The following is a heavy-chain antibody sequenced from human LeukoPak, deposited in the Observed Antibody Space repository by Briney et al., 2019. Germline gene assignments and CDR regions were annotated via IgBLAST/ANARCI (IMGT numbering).Heavy chain of an antibody. D-gene: IGHD6-19*01. J-gene: IGHJ6*03. CDR1: GFTFSSYA. Sequence: PGGSLRLSCAASGFTFSSYAMHWVRQAPGKGLEYVSAISSNGGSTYYANSVKGRFTISRDNSKNTLYLQMGSLRAEDTAVYYCARVAVAGTYYMDVWGKGTTVTISS. CDR3: ARVAVAGTYYMDV. V-gene: IGHV3-64*01. CDR2: ISSNGGST.